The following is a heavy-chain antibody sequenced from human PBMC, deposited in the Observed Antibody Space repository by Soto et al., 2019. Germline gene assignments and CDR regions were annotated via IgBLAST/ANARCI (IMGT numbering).Heavy chain of an antibody. CDR3: TTLMYYDFWSGEYNWFDP. D-gene: IGHD3-3*01. CDR2: ITAYGDST. CDR1: GFTFSNYA. V-gene: IGHV3-23*01. Sequence: GGSLRLSCAASGFTFSNYAMSWVRQAPGKGLEWVSAITAYGDSTHYADSVKGRFTISRDSPKNTLYLQMNSLKTEDTAVYYCTTLMYYDFWSGEYNWFDPWGQGTLVTVSS. J-gene: IGHJ5*02.